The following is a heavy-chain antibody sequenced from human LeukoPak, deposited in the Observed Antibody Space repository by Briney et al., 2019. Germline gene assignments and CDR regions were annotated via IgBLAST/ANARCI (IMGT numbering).Heavy chain of an antibody. D-gene: IGHD2-2*01. CDR2: VGTAGDT. CDR1: GFTFSSYD. Sequence: EGSLRLSCAASGFTFSSYDMHWVRQATGKGLEWVSAVGTAGDTYYPGSVKGRFTISRENAKNSLYLQMNSLRAGDTAVYYCARGYCSSTSCYELYSMDVWGQGTTVTVSS. CDR3: ARGYCSSTSCYELYSMDV. J-gene: IGHJ6*02. V-gene: IGHV3-13*04.